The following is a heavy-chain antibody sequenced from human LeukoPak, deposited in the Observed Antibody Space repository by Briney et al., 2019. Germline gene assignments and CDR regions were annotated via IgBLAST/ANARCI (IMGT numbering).Heavy chain of an antibody. CDR1: GFTFRNYG. CDR2: IWYDGSNK. CDR3: ARDGCGSTSCYHYELTS. V-gene: IGHV3-33*01. J-gene: IGHJ5*02. D-gene: IGHD2-2*01. Sequence: PGRSLRLSCVASGFTFRNYGMRWVRQAPGKGLEWVAVIWYDGSNKYYADSVKGRFTISRDNSKNTLYLQMNSLRAEDTAVYYCARDGCGSTSCYHYELTSWGQGTLVTVSS.